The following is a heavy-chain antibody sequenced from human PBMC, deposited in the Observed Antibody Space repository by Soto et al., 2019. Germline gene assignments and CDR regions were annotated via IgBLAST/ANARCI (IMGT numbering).Heavy chain of an antibody. CDR3: AKTLASGYDSHHYYYYGMDV. V-gene: IGHV3-23*01. J-gene: IGHJ6*02. CDR2: ISGSGGST. Sequence: PGGSLRLSCAASGFTFSSYAMSWVRQAPGKGLEWVSAISGSGGSTYYADSVKGRFTISRDNSKNTLYLQMNSLRAEDTAVYYCAKTLASGYDSHHYYYYGMDVWGQGTTVTAP. D-gene: IGHD5-12*01. CDR1: GFTFSSYA.